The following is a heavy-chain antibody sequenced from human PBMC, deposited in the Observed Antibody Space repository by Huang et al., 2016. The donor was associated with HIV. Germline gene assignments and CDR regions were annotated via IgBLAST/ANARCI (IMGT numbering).Heavy chain of an antibody. J-gene: IGHJ4*02. D-gene: IGHD6-19*01. V-gene: IGHV4-34*01. CDR2: INHIGKT. CDR1: GGSFSGYY. Sequence: QVQLRQWGAGLVKPSETLSLTCAVHGGSFSGYYWTWIRQSPGKGLEWIGEINHIGKTNDKRYSKSRVTISKDTAKNQFSLQLASVSAAEAGVYFCAREKAADSAWYGVYYFDYWGEGALVTVTS. CDR3: AREKAADSAWYGVYYFDY.